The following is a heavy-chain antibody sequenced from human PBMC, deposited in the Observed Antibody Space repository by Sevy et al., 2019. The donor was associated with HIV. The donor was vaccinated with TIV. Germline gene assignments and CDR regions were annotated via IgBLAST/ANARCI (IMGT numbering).Heavy chain of an antibody. CDR3: AKGGQYSSSWYEC. J-gene: IGHJ5*01. V-gene: IGHV3-23*01. Sequence: LSLTCAASGFTFSTYAMSWVRQAPGKVLEWVSSVSGTGYSTYYADSLKGRFTVSRDNSKNTLYLQMNSLRVEDTAVYYCAKGGQYSSSWYECSGQGALVTVSS. CDR2: VSGTGYST. D-gene: IGHD6-13*01. CDR1: GFTFSTYA.